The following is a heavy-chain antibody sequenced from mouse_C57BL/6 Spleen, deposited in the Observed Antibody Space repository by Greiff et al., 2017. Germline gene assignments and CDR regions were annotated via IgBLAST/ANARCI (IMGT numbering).Heavy chain of an antibody. CDR1: GYTFTGYW. CDR2: ILPGSGST. Sequence: QVQLQQSGAELMKPGASVKLSCKATGYTFTGYWIEWVKQRPGHGLEWIGEILPGSGSTNYNAKFKGKATLPADTSSNTAYMQLSSLTTEDSAIYYCARLSRFDVWGTGTTVTVSS. CDR3: ARLSRFDV. V-gene: IGHV1-9*01. J-gene: IGHJ1*03.